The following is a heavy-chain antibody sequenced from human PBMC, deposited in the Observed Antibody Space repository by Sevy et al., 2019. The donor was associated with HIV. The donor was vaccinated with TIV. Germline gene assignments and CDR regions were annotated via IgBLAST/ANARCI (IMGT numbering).Heavy chain of an antibody. J-gene: IGHJ6*02. Sequence: GGSLRLSCAASGFTFRTYAMNWVRQAPGKGLEWVSSITTSGRYTYSAVSVEGRFTISRDNSQNTVYLQMNSLRVDDTAVYYCAKGYCSGGSCPRDYYYYGMDAWGQGTTVTVSS. D-gene: IGHD2-15*01. CDR1: GFTFRTYA. CDR2: ITTSGRYT. CDR3: AKGYCSGGSCPRDYYYYGMDA. V-gene: IGHV3-23*01.